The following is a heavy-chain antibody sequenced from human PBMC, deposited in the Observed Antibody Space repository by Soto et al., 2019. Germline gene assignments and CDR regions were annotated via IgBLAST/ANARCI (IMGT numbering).Heavy chain of an antibody. V-gene: IGHV4-59*01. CDR2: IYYSGST. CDR3: ARTAQLWLVNWFDP. Sequence: SETLSLTCTVSGGSISSYYWSWIRQPPGKGLEWIGYIYYSGSTNYNPSLKSRVTISVDTSKNQFSLKLSSVTAADTAVYYCARTAQLWLVNWFDPWGQGTLVTVSS. CDR1: GGSISSYY. J-gene: IGHJ5*02. D-gene: IGHD5-18*01.